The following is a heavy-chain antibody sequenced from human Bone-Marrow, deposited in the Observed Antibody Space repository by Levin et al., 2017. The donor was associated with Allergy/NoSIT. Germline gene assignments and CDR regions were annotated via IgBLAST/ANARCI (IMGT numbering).Heavy chain of an antibody. CDR1: GGSVRSADSY. D-gene: IGHD3-3*01. Sequence: SQTLSLTCTVSGGSVRSADSYWSWVRQSPGKGLEWIGFVYHIGSTDYNPSLKSRVSISMDTSKNHFSLTLRSVTAADTSVSFCAREFTFWSGSSKYGMDVWGQGTSVTVSS. J-gene: IGHJ6*02. V-gene: IGHV4-30-4*01. CDR2: VYHIGST. CDR3: AREFTFWSGSSKYGMDV.